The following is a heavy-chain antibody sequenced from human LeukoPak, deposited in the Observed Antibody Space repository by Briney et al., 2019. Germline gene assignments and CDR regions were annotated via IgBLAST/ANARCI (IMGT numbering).Heavy chain of an antibody. CDR3: ARGELLVDY. CDR2: SNPNSGDT. V-gene: IGHV1-2*02. CDR1: GYPFTDPT. Sequence: ASPRVSCKASGYPFTDPTINWVPQTPGGGLECMGWSNPNSGDTKYGQRFQCRDTMTRDTSISTAYMELTRLALYDTAVDYCARGELLVDYWGQGTLVTVSS. J-gene: IGHJ4*02. D-gene: IGHD3-10*01.